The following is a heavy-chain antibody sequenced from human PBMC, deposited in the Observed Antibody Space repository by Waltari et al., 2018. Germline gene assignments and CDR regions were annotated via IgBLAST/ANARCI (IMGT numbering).Heavy chain of an antibody. CDR3: ASMITFGGVIYT. J-gene: IGHJ5*02. V-gene: IGHV4-34*01. Sequence: QVQLQQWGAGLLKPSETLSLTCAVYGGSFSGYYWSWIRQPPGKGLEWIGEINHSGSTNYNTSLKSRVTISVDTSKNQFSLKLSSVTAADTAVYYCASMITFGGVIYTWGQGTLVTVSS. CDR2: INHSGST. D-gene: IGHD3-16*01. CDR1: GGSFSGYY.